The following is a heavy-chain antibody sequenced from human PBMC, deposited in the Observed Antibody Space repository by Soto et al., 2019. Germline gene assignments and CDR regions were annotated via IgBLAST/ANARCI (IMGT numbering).Heavy chain of an antibody. CDR1: GFTFSSYG. V-gene: IGHV3-33*08. D-gene: IGHD2-2*02. Sequence: GGSLRLSCAASGFTFSSYGMHWVRQAPGKGLEWVAVIWYDGSNKYYADSVKGRFTISRDNSKNTLFLQMNSLRAEDTAVYYCARDKGIVVVPAAIRYYYYYMDVWGKGTTVTVSS. J-gene: IGHJ6*03. CDR2: IWYDGSNK. CDR3: ARDKGIVVVPAAIRYYYYYMDV.